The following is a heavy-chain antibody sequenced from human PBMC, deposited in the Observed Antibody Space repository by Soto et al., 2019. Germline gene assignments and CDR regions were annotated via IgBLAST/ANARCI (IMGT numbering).Heavy chain of an antibody. CDR2: ISSSSSYI. D-gene: IGHD4-17*01. Sequence: GGSLRLSCAASGFTFSSYSMNWVRQAPGKGLEWVSSISSSSSYIYYADSVKGRFTISRDNAKNSLYLQMNSLRAEDTAVYYCARDGGYGGIEEYWGQGTLVTVSS. CDR3: ARDGGYGGIEEY. J-gene: IGHJ4*02. CDR1: GFTFSSYS. V-gene: IGHV3-21*01.